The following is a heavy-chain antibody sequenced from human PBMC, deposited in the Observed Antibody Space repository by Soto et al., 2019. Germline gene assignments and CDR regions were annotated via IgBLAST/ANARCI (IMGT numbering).Heavy chain of an antibody. CDR1: GFTFSSYA. D-gene: IGHD6-25*01. CDR2: ISGSGGST. J-gene: IGHJ6*03. V-gene: IGHV3-23*01. Sequence: GGSLRLSCAASGFTFSSYAMSWVRQAPGKGLEWVSAISGSGGSTYHADSVKGRFTISRDNSKNTLYLQMNSLRVEDTAVYYCAKDPGSYYYYYYMDVWGKGTTVTVSS. CDR3: AKDPGSYYYYYYMDV.